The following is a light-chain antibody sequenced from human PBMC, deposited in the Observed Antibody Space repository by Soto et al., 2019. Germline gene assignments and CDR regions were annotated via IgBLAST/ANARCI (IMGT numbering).Light chain of an antibody. V-gene: IGLV2-14*01. J-gene: IGLJ1*01. CDR1: DNDVGGYNY. CDR2: EVS. CDR3: SSFRSGGTRYV. Sequence: QSALTQPASVSGSPGQSITISCTGTDNDVGGYNYVSWYQQHPGKAPKLMIYEVSNRPSGVSNRFSGSKSGNTASLTISGLQAEDEADYYCSSFRSGGTRYVFGTGTKVTVL.